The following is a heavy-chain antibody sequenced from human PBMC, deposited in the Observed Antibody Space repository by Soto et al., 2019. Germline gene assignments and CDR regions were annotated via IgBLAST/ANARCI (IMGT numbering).Heavy chain of an antibody. CDR3: ARLPPEGPFDI. V-gene: IGHV4-39*01. Sequence: SETLSLTCTVSGGSISSSSYYWGWIRQPPGKGLEWIGSIYYSGSTYYNPSLKSRVTISVDTSKNLFSLKLGSATAADTAVYYCARLPPEGPFDIWGQGTMVTVSS. J-gene: IGHJ3*02. CDR2: IYYSGST. CDR1: GGSISSSSYY.